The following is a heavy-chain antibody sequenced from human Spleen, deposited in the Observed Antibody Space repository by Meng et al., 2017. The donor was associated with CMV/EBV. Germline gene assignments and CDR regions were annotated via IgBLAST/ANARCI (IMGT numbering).Heavy chain of an antibody. D-gene: IGHD4-17*01. Sequence: GGSLRLSCAASGFTFSSYAMSWVRQAPGKGLEWVSAISGSGGSTYYADSVKGRFTISRDNAKNSLFLQMNSLTVEDTAVYYCARDSDGDYLYNWFDSWGQGTLVTVSS. CDR3: ARDSDGDYLYNWFDS. CDR2: ISGSGGST. J-gene: IGHJ5*01. CDR1: GFTFSSYA. V-gene: IGHV3-23*01.